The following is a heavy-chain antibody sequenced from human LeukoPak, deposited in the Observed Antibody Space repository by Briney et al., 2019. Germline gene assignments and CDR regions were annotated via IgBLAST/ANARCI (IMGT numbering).Heavy chain of an antibody. CDR2: IRSSSSYI. J-gene: IGHJ4*02. CDR1: GFTFSSYG. D-gene: IGHD3-10*01. V-gene: IGHV3-21*01. Sequence: GGSLRLSCAASGFTFSSYGMSWVRQALGKGLERVASIRSSSSYIYYADSVKGRFTISRDNAKHSLCLQMNSLRAEDTAVYYCARDLSDYSYGGHVGWGQGTLVTVSS. CDR3: ARDLSDYSYGGHVG.